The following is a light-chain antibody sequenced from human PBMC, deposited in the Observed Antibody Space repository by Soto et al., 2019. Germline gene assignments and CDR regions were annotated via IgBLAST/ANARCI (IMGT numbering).Light chain of an antibody. CDR3: AAWDGSLNGWV. CDR1: SSDVGNYNY. V-gene: IGLV2-11*01. CDR2: DVS. Sequence: QSVLTQPRSVSGSPGQSVTISCTGTSSDVGNYNYVSWYQQHPGKAPKLMIYDVSKRPSGVPDRFSGSKSGNTASLTISGLQAEDEADYSCAAWDGSLNGWVFGGGTKLTVL. J-gene: IGLJ3*02.